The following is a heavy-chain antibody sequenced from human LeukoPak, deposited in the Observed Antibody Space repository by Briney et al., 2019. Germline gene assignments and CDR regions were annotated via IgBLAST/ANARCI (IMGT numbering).Heavy chain of an antibody. CDR1: GFTFDDYA. CDR3: AKDTSYSSSWYLFDY. CDR2: ISWNSGSI. V-gene: IGHV3-9*01. J-gene: IGHJ4*02. Sequence: GRSLRLSCAASGFTFDDYAMRWVRQAPGKGLEWGSGISWNSGSIGYADSVKGRFTISRDNAKNSLYLQMNRLRAEDTALYYCAKDTSYSSSWYLFDYWGQGTLVTVSS. D-gene: IGHD6-13*01.